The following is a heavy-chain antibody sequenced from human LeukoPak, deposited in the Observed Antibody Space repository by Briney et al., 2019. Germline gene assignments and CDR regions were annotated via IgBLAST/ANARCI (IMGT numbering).Heavy chain of an antibody. CDR1: GFTFSNYA. D-gene: IGHD5-24*01. CDR3: AREGKATNDY. J-gene: IGHJ4*02. V-gene: IGHV3-64*01. CDR2: TSGNGGTT. Sequence: GGSLRLSCAASGFTFSNYAMQWVRQAPEKRLEYVSGTSGNGGTTYYANSVKGRFTMSRDNSRNTLYLQMGSLRPEDRAVYYCAREGKATNDYWGQGTLVTASS.